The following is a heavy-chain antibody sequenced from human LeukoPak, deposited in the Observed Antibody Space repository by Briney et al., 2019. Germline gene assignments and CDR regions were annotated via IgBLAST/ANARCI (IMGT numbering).Heavy chain of an antibody. CDR1: GHTVTGSF. Sequence: ASVKVSCKPSGHTVTGSFMHSVRQASGQGLEWMGWINANSIVTNYPKKFQRTVTMTSDTSISTAYMELSRLRSDDTAVYYCASKWVTYYYNSSYYHYPTDVFDIWGQGTMVTVSS. V-gene: IGHV1-2*02. CDR2: INANSIVT. J-gene: IGHJ3*02. CDR3: ASKWVTYYYNSSYYHYPTDVFDI. D-gene: IGHD3-22*01.